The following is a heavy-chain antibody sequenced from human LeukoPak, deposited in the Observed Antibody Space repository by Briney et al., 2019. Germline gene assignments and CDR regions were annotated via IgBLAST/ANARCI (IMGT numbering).Heavy chain of an antibody. V-gene: IGHV4-31*03. Sequence: PSETLSLTCTVSGGSISSVDYYWSWIRQYPGKGLEWIGYINYRGSAYYNPSLKSRVTISVDTSKNQFSLKLSFVTAADTAVYYCARADYSNSQSKYNWFDPWGQGTLVTVSS. J-gene: IGHJ5*02. D-gene: IGHD4-11*01. CDR1: GGSISSVDYY. CDR2: INYRGSA. CDR3: ARADYSNSQSKYNWFDP.